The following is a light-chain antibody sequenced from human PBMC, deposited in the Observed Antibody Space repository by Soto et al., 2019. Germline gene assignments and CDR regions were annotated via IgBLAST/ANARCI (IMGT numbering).Light chain of an antibody. CDR3: QQYDTT. J-gene: IGKJ4*01. V-gene: IGKV1-33*01. Sequence: DIPMTQSPSSLSASVGDRVTITCQASQDISNYLNWYQQKPGKAPKLLIYDASNLETGVPSRFSGSGSGTDFTFTISSLQPEDIATYYCQQYDTTFGGGTKVEIK. CDR2: DAS. CDR1: QDISNY.